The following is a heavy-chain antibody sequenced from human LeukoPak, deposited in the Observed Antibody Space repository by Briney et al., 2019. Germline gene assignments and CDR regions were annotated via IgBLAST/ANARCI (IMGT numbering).Heavy chain of an antibody. CDR3: AGGTMNYDILTASFDY. Sequence: GGSLRLSCAASGFTFSSYSMNWVRQAPGKGLEWVSSISSSSSYIYYADSVKGRFTISRDNAKNSLYLQMNSLRAEDTAVYYCAGGTMNYDILTASFDYWGQGTLVTVSS. CDR1: GFTFSSYS. D-gene: IGHD3-9*01. J-gene: IGHJ4*02. V-gene: IGHV3-21*01. CDR2: ISSSSSYI.